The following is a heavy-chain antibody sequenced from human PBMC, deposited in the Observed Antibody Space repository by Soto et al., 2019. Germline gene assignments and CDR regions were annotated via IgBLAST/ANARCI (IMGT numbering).Heavy chain of an antibody. CDR2: IIPIFGTA. Sequence: SVKVSCKASGGTFSSYAISWVRQAPGQGLEWMGGIIPIFGTANYAQKFQGRVTITADESTSTAHMELSSLRSEDTAVYYCARGSRRTGTLDYWGQGTLVTVSA. D-gene: IGHD1-1*01. CDR1: GGTFSSYA. V-gene: IGHV1-69*13. CDR3: ARGSRRTGTLDY. J-gene: IGHJ4*02.